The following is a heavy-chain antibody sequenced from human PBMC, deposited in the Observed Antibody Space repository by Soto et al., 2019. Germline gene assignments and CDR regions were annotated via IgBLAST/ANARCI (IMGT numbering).Heavy chain of an antibody. Sequence: GASVKVSCKASGYTFTSYGISWVRQAPGQGLEWMGWISAYNGNTNYAQKLQGRVTMTTDTSTSTAYMELRSLRSDDTAVYYCAGGKDSTSFYYYGIDVCGQGTTVTVS. CDR2: ISAYNGNT. J-gene: IGHJ6*02. CDR3: AGGKDSTSFYYYGIDV. V-gene: IGHV1-18*01. CDR1: GYTFTSYG. D-gene: IGHD2-2*01.